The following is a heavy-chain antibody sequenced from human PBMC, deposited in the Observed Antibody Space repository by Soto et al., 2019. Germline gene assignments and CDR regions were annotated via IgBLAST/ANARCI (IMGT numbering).Heavy chain of an antibody. V-gene: IGHV1-8*01. D-gene: IGHD3-3*01. CDR2: MNPNSGNT. CDR1: GYSFSSYD. Sequence: ASVKVSCKASGYSFSSYDINWVRQATGQGLEWMGWMNPNSGNTGYAQKFQGRVTMTRNTSISTAYMEVSSLRSEDTAVYYCARQKVYYDFWSGYHLNWFDPWGQGTLVTVSS. J-gene: IGHJ5*02. CDR3: ARQKVYYDFWSGYHLNWFDP.